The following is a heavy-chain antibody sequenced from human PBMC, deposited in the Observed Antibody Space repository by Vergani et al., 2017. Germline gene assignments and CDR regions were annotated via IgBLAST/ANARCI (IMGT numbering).Heavy chain of an antibody. J-gene: IGHJ2*01. V-gene: IGHV3-9*01. CDR1: GFTFDDYA. CDR2: ISWNSGSI. Sequence: DVQLVESGGGLVQPGRSLRLSCAASGFTFDDYAMHWVRQAPGKGLEWVSGISWNSGSIGYADSVKGRFTISRDNAKNSLYLQMNSLIAEDTALYYCAKDRSMVRGVIITTPDWYFDLWGRGTLVTVSS. D-gene: IGHD3-10*01. CDR3: AKDRSMVRGVIITTPDWYFDL.